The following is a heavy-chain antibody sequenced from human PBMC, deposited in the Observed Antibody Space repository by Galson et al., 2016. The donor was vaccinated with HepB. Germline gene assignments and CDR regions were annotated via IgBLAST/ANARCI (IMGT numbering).Heavy chain of an antibody. V-gene: IGHV3-23*03. J-gene: IGHJ6*04. CDR1: GFSFSDYV. CDR3: AKDNDIALVTRAAYNMDV. Sequence: SLRLSCAASGFSFSDYVMTWVRQAPGKGLEWVSSLHSGGGNSYYAASVRGRFTVSRDNSQNTLYLQMNSLRVEDTAIYYCAKDNDIALVTRAAYNMDVWGRGTTVTVSS. D-gene: IGHD1-1*01. CDR2: LHSGGGNS.